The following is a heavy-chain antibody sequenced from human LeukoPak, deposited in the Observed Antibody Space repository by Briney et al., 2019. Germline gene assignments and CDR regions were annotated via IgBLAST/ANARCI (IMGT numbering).Heavy chain of an antibody. CDR3: ARGGEWRYYYDSSGYYPFDY. Sequence: PSETLSLTCTVSGGSISSYYWSWIRQPPGKGLEWIGYIYYSGSTNYNPSLKSRVTISVDTSKNRFSLKLSSVTAADTAVYYCARGGEWRYYYDSSGYYPFDYWGQGTLVTVSS. CDR2: IYYSGST. V-gene: IGHV4-59*01. D-gene: IGHD3-22*01. J-gene: IGHJ4*02. CDR1: GGSISSYY.